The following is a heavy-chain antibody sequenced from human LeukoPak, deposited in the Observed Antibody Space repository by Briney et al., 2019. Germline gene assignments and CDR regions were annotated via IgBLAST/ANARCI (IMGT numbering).Heavy chain of an antibody. J-gene: IGHJ5*02. CDR3: AREGFTESWFDP. CDR2: IYYSGST. Sequence: PSETLSLTCTVSGGSISSGGYYWSWIRQPPGKGLEWIGYIYYSGSTYYNPSLKSRVTISVDTSKNQFSLKLSSVTAADTAVYYCAREGFTESWFDPWGQGTLVTVSS. D-gene: IGHD2-15*01. CDR1: GGSISSGGYY. V-gene: IGHV4-30-4*08.